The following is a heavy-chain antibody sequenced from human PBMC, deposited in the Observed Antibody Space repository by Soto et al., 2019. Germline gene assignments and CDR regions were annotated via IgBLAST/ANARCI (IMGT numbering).Heavy chain of an antibody. J-gene: IGHJ4*02. Sequence: SETLSLACTVSGGSISGHYWIWIRQSPGKGLEWIGYIFYTGSTNYNPSLKSRVTLSVDTSKNQFSLRLSSVTAADTAVYYCARVGSSGWSPDYWGQGTLVTVSS. D-gene: IGHD6-19*01. V-gene: IGHV4-59*11. CDR3: ARVGSSGWSPDY. CDR2: IFYTGST. CDR1: GGSISGHY.